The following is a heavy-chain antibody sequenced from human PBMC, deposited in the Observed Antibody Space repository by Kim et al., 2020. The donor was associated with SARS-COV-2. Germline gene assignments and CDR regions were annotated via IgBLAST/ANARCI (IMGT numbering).Heavy chain of an antibody. Sequence: SETLSLTCTVSGGSISSYYWSWIRQPPGKGLEWIGYIYYSGSTNYNPSLKSRVTISVDTSKNQFSLKLSSVTAADTAVYYCATFGIAHHYWGQGTLVTVSS. V-gene: IGHV4-59*01. J-gene: IGHJ4*02. D-gene: IGHD6-13*01. CDR1: GGSISSYY. CDR2: IYYSGST. CDR3: ATFGIAHHY.